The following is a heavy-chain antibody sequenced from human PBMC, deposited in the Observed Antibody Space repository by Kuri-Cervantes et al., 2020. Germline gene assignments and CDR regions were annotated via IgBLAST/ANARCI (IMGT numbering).Heavy chain of an antibody. D-gene: IGHD3-10*01. V-gene: IGHV3-15*01. Sequence: GESLKISCAASGFTFSSYAMSWVRQAPGKGLEWVGRIKSKTDGGTTDYAAPVKGRFTISRDDSKNTLYLQMNSLKTEDTAVYYCTTEIMYYYGSGTDYWGQGTLVTVSS. J-gene: IGHJ4*02. CDR3: TTEIMYYYGSGTDY. CDR1: GFTFSSYA. CDR2: IKSKTDGGTT.